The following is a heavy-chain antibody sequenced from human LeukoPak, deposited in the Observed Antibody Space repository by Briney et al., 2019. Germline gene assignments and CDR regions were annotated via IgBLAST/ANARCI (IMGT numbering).Heavy chain of an antibody. Sequence: ASVKVSCKASGYTFTGYYMHWVRQAPGQGLEWMGWINPNSGGTNYAQKFQGRVTMTRDTSISTAYMELSSLRSEDTAVYYCARGSRGYYDSSGHIPLDYWGQGTLVTVSS. CDR3: ARGSRGYYDSSGHIPLDY. J-gene: IGHJ4*02. D-gene: IGHD3-22*01. V-gene: IGHV1-2*02. CDR2: INPNSGGT. CDR1: GYTFTGYY.